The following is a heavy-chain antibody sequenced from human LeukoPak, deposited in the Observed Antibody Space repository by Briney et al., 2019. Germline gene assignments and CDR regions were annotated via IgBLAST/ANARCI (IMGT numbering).Heavy chain of an antibody. CDR3: ARGVTMVRGPPYYYYIDV. D-gene: IGHD3-10*01. J-gene: IGHJ6*03. V-gene: IGHV4-59*01. Sequence: SETLSLTCTVSGGILSSYYLNWIRQPPGKGLEWIGCIYYSGSTNYNPSLKSRVTISVDTSKNQFSLKLSSVTAADTAVYYCARGVTMVRGPPYYYYIDVWGKGTTVTVSS. CDR1: GGILSSYY. CDR2: IYYSGST.